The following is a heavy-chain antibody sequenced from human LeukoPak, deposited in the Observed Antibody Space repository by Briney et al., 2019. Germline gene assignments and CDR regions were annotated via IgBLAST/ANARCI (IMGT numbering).Heavy chain of an antibody. V-gene: IGHV3-48*03. CDR2: ISSSSTTI. D-gene: IGHD4-17*01. Sequence: GGSLRLSCAASGFTFISYEMNWVRQAQGKGLEWVSYISSSSTTIYYADSVKGRFTISRGNAKNTLYLQMNSLRAEDTAVYYCAITVTGGIDYWGQGTLVTVSS. CDR3: AITVTGGIDY. J-gene: IGHJ4*02. CDR1: GFTFISYE.